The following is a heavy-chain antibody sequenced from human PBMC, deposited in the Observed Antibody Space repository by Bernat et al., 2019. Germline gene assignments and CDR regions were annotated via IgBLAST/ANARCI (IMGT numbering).Heavy chain of an antibody. J-gene: IGHJ4*02. CDR1: GFPFIRSW. Sequence: EVQLVESGGGLIQPGGSLRLSFPASGFPFIRSWLPWFAKAPGKGLVWVSRVNSDGSTAAYAESVKGRFTISRDNTKNTLYLQMNSLRDEDTGIYFCARVAVTDDYWGQGILVTVSS. CDR2: VNSDGSTA. V-gene: IGHV3-74*01. CDR3: ARVAVTDDY. D-gene: IGHD2-21*02.